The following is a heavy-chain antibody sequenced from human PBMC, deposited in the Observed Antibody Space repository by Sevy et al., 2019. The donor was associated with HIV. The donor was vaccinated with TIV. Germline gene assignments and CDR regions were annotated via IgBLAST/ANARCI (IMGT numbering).Heavy chain of an antibody. J-gene: IGHJ6*02. CDR2: IYIAGRT. CDR3: VREDLVLGEDKYYGMDV. CDR1: GFTVSDNY. D-gene: IGHD3-16*01. V-gene: IGHV3-53*01. Sequence: GGSLRLSCAVSGFTVSDNYMNWVRQAPGKGLEWVSIIYIAGRTYYADTVRGRFTISRDKAKNTLYLQMNSLRVEDTAVYYCVREDLVLGEDKYYGMDVWGQGTTVTVSS.